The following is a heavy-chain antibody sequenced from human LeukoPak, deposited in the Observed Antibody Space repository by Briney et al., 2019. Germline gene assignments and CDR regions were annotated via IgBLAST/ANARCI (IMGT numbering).Heavy chain of an antibody. D-gene: IGHD3-10*01. V-gene: IGHV4-34*01. CDR1: GGSFSGYY. J-gene: IGHJ4*02. CDR2: INHSGST. CDR3: ARDGTTYGSGSYDY. Sequence: SETLSLTCAVYGGSFSGYYWSWIRQPPGKGLEWIGEINHSGSTNYNPSLKSRVTISVDTSKNQFSLKLSSVTAADTAVYYCARDGTTYGSGSYDYWGQGTLVTVSS.